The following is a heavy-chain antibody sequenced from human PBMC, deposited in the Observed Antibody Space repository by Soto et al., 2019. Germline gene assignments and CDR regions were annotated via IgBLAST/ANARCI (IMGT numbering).Heavy chain of an antibody. CDR1: GGSISTGGYY. CDR3: ARVSNVEVGIAAAGWYFDL. V-gene: IGHV4-31*03. D-gene: IGHD6-13*01. J-gene: IGHJ2*01. CDR2: IYYSGST. Sequence: QVQLQESGPGLVKPSQTLSLTCTVSGGSISTGGYYWSWIRQHPGKGLEWIGYIYYSGSTYYNPSLKSRVTTSVDTSKNQFSLKLSSVTAADTAVYYCARVSNVEVGIAAAGWYFDLWARGTLVTVSS.